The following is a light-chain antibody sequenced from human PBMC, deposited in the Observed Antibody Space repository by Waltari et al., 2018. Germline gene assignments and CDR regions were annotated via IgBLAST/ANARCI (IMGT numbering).Light chain of an antibody. J-gene: IGLJ2*01. V-gene: IGLV2-23*02. Sequence: QSALTQPASVSGSPGQSITISCTGTSSDVGSYNLVSWYQQHPGKAPKLMIYEVSKRPSGFSNRFSGSKSGNTASLTISGLQAEDEADYYCCSYAGRTTVVFGGGTKLTVL. CDR3: CSYAGRTTVV. CDR2: EVS. CDR1: SSDVGSYNL.